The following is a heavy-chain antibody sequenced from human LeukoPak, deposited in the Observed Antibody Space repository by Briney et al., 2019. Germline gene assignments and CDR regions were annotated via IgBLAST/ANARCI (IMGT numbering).Heavy chain of an antibody. D-gene: IGHD3-22*01. Sequence: GGSLRLSCAASGFIFNSYGMHWVRQSPGKGLEWVSFIRFDASNEYYADSVKGRFTISRDNSRSTVYLQMNSLRAEDTAVYYCTKAKGQSWLFSHYWGRGTLVTVSS. J-gene: IGHJ4*02. CDR3: TKAKGQSWLFSHY. CDR1: GFIFNSYG. V-gene: IGHV3-30*02. CDR2: IRFDASNE.